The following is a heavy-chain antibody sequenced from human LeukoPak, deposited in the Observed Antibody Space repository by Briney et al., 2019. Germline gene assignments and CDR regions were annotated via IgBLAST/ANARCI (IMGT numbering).Heavy chain of an antibody. Sequence: SETLSLTCTVSGGSISSYYWSWIRQPPGKGLEWIGSISYSGSTYYNPSLRSRVAISVDTSKNQFSLKLSSVTAADTAVYYCARRDGYNSYYFVYWGQGTLVTVSS. CDR3: ARRDGYNSYYFVY. V-gene: IGHV4-39*01. J-gene: IGHJ4*02. CDR2: ISYSGST. D-gene: IGHD5-24*01. CDR1: GGSISSYY.